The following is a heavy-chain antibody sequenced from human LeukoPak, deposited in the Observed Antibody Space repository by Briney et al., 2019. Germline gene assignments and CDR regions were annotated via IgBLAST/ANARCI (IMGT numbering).Heavy chain of an antibody. CDR3: AKDTASSWWYFDL. CDR2: ITGSGGST. CDR1: GFTFSSYA. D-gene: IGHD5-18*01. Sequence: GGSLRLSCAASGFTFSSYAMSWVRQAPGKGLECVSAITGSGGSTYYADSVKGRFTISRDNSKNTLYLQMNSLRAEDTAVYYCAKDTASSWWYFDLWGRGTLVTVSS. V-gene: IGHV3-23*01. J-gene: IGHJ2*01.